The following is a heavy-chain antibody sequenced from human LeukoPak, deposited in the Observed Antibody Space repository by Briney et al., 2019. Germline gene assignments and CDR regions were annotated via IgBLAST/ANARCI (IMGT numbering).Heavy chain of an antibody. CDR2: IYYSGST. Sequence: GSLRLSCAASGFTFSSYAMSWVRQAPGKGLEYIGSIYYSGSTYYTPSLKSRVTISVDTSKNQFSLKLSSVTATDTAVYYCARHRGSSSNFDYWGQGTLVTVSS. CDR1: GFTFSSYA. J-gene: IGHJ4*02. V-gene: IGHV4-39*01. D-gene: IGHD6-6*01. CDR3: ARHRGSSSNFDY.